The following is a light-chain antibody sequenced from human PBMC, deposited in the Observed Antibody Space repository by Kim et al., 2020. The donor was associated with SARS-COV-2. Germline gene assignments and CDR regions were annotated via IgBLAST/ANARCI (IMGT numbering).Light chain of an antibody. CDR1: STDVGGYNY. V-gene: IGLV2-14*01. Sequence: QSALTQPASVSGSPGQSITISCTGTSTDVGGYNYVSWYQQHPGKAPKVMIYDVSNRPSGVSNRFSGSKSGNTASLTISGLQAEDEADYYCSSFTRSSTYVFGTGTKVTVL. CDR2: DVS. CDR3: SSFTRSSTYV. J-gene: IGLJ1*01.